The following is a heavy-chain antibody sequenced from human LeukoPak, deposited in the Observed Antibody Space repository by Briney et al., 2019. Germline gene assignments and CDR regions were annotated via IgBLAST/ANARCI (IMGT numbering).Heavy chain of an antibody. Sequence: PGGSLRFSAAASVLTFSSNSMNGVRQAPPKGLEWGSFISGTSSYIYYADSVKGRFTISRDNAKNSLYLQMNSLRAEDTAVYYCARGEYGSGSYHIDYWGQGTLVTVSS. CDR2: ISGTSSYI. CDR1: VLTFSSNS. V-gene: IGHV3-21*01. D-gene: IGHD3-10*01. CDR3: ARGEYGSGSYHIDY. J-gene: IGHJ4*02.